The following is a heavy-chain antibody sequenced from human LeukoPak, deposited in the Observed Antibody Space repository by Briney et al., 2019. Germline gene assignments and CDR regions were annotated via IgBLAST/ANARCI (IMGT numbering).Heavy chain of an antibody. J-gene: IGHJ4*02. Sequence: SETLSLTCTVSGXSISSFYGSWIRQPAGKGQEWIGRISTSGSTNYNPSLKSRVTMSVDTSKNQFSLKLTSVSAADTAVYYCARDCPAGWRYREYYFDYWGQGTLVTVSS. V-gene: IGHV4-4*07. CDR2: ISTSGST. CDR1: GXSISSFY. CDR3: ARDCPAGWRYREYYFDY. D-gene: IGHD3-10*01.